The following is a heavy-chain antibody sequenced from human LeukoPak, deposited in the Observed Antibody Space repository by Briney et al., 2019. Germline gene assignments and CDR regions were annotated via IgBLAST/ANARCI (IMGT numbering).Heavy chain of an antibody. V-gene: IGHV1-69*04. J-gene: IGHJ4*02. CDR1: GGTFSSYA. D-gene: IGHD3-22*01. CDR3: ARVPHDSSGYYYVGFDY. Sequence: ASVKVSCKASGGTFSSYAISWVRQAPGQGLEWMGRIIPILGIANYAQKFQGRVTITADKSTSTAYMELSSLRSEDTAVYYCARVPHDSSGYYYVGFDYWGQGTLVTVSS. CDR2: IIPILGIA.